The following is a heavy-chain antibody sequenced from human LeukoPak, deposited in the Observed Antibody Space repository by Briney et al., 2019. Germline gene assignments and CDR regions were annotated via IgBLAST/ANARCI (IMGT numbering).Heavy chain of an antibody. Sequence: SETLSLTCAVYGGSFSGYYWSWIRQPPGKGLKWIGEISHSGSTNYNPSLKSRVTISVDTSRNQFSLKLSSVTAADTAVYYCAREYSGYANYWGQGTLVTVSS. D-gene: IGHD5-12*01. J-gene: IGHJ4*02. CDR2: ISHSGST. CDR1: GGSFSGYY. V-gene: IGHV4-34*01. CDR3: AREYSGYANY.